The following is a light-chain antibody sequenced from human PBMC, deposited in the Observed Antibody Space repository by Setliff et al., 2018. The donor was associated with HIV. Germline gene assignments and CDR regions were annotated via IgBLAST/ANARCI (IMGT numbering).Light chain of an antibody. Sequence: SALTQPASVSGSPGQSITISSTGTSSDVGGYNFVSWYQHHPGKAPKLIIYDVTKRPSGVSHRFSGSKSANTASLTISGLRAEDEADYYCGSYTSGSTLGVFGTGTKVTVL. CDR3: GSYTSGSTLGV. CDR1: SSDVGGYNF. V-gene: IGLV2-14*03. CDR2: DVT. J-gene: IGLJ1*01.